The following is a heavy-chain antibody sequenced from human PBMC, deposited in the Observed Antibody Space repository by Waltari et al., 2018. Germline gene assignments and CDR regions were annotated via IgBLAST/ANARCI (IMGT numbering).Heavy chain of an antibody. Sequence: QVQLVESGGGVVQPGRSLRLSCSASGFIFPSSGMHWVRQAQGKGLEWVAVIWNDGSLKYYTDSVKGRFTISRDNSENTLYLQMSGLRPEDTAVYYCARSVTTGSGYMDVWGKGTTVTVSS. D-gene: IGHD4-17*01. CDR1: GFIFPSSG. J-gene: IGHJ6*03. CDR3: ARSVTTGSGYMDV. CDR2: IWNDGSLK. V-gene: IGHV3-33*01.